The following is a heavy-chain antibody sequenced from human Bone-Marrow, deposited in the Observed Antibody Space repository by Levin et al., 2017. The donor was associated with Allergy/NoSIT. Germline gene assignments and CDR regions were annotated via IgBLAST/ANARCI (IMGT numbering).Heavy chain of an antibody. CDR1: GFIFSNYW. CDR2: INKDGSYE. J-gene: IGHJ4*02. V-gene: IGHV3-7*04. CDR3: AREDSGRWSGPLDF. Sequence: GESLKISCVASGFIFSNYWMSWVRQSPGRGLEWVANINKDGSYEQYVGSVKGRFTISRDNDKNSVSLQMDSLRAEDTAVYYCAREDSGRWSGPLDFWGQGTLVTVSS. D-gene: IGHD5-12*01.